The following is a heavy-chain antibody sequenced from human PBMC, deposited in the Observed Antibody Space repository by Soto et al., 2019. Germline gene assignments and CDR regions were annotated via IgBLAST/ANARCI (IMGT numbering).Heavy chain of an antibody. Sequence: QVQLVQSGAEVKKPGSSVKVSCTASGGTFSSYTISWVRQAPGQGLEWMGRIIPILGIANYAQKFQGRVTITADKSTSKAYMELSSLRSEDTAVYCCGRGRLDVGPLGWFDPWGQGTLVTVSS. D-gene: IGHD3-10*01. J-gene: IGHJ5*02. CDR2: IIPILGIA. CDR3: GRGRLDVGPLGWFDP. V-gene: IGHV1-69*02. CDR1: GGTFSSYT.